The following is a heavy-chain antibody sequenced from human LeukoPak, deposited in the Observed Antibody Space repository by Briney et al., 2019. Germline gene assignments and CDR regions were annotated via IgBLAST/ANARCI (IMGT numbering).Heavy chain of an antibody. CDR1: GFTFSSYG. Sequence: GRPLRLSCVASGFTFSSYGMHWVRQAPGKGLEGVSVISYDGSNKYYADSVKGRFTISRDNSKNTLYLQMNSLRAEDTAVYYCAKRGRGGGEVAGYDCWGQGTLVTVSS. CDR2: ISYDGSNK. J-gene: IGHJ4*02. D-gene: IGHD6-19*01. CDR3: AKRGRGGGEVAGYDC. V-gene: IGHV3-30*18.